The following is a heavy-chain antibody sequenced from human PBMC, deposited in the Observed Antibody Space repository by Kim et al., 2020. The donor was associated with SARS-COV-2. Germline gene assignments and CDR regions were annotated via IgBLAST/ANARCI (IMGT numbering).Heavy chain of an antibody. CDR3: ARGALAGGWFDP. D-gene: IGHD6-19*01. CDR1: GWSFSGYY. CDR2: INHSGST. V-gene: IGHV4-34*01. Sequence: SETLSLTCAAYGWSFSGYYWSWIRQPPGKGLEWVGEINHSGSTNYNPSLKSRGIISVDTSKNQSSLKQSSVTAADTAVYYCARGALAGGWFDPWG. J-gene: IGHJ5*02.